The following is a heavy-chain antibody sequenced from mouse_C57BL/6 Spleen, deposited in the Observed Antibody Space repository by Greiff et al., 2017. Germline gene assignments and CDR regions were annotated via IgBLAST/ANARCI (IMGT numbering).Heavy chain of an antibody. J-gene: IGHJ3*01. Sequence: QVQLQQPGAELVMPGASVKLSCKASGYTFTSYWMHWVKQRPGQGLEWIGEIDPSDSYTNYNQKFKGKSTLTVDKSSSTAYMQLSSLTSEDSAVYYWARCYYSNFAWFAYWGQGTLVTVSA. D-gene: IGHD2-5*01. CDR2: IDPSDSYT. CDR3: ARCYYSNFAWFAY. CDR1: GYTFTSYW. V-gene: IGHV1-69*01.